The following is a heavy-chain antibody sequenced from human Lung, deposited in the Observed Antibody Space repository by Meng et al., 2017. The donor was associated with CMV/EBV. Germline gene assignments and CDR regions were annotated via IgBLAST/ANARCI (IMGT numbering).Heavy chain of an antibody. CDR1: GFTFSSYA. Sequence: GEXXKISCAASGFTFSSYAMSWVRQAPGKGLEWVSAISGSGGSTYYADSVKGRFTISRDNSKNTLYLQMNSLRAEDTAVYYCARQLGLCDYWGQGTVVTVSS. D-gene: IGHD6-6*01. CDR2: ISGSGGST. V-gene: IGHV3-23*01. CDR3: ARQLGLCDY. J-gene: IGHJ4*02.